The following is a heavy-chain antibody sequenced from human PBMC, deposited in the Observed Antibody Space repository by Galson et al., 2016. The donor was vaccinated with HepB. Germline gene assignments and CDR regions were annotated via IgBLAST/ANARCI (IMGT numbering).Heavy chain of an antibody. CDR3: ARSKGSGSYVYFDF. CDR1: GYTFSTYG. J-gene: IGHJ4*02. V-gene: IGHV1-18*01. CDR2: ISAYNSFA. D-gene: IGHD3-10*01. Sequence: SVKVSCKASGYTFSTYGISWVRQAPGQGLEWMGWISAYNSFANYAQNFQDRVNMTTDTSTSTASMELRSLISDDTATYYCARSKGSGSYVYFDFWGQGTLVAGSS.